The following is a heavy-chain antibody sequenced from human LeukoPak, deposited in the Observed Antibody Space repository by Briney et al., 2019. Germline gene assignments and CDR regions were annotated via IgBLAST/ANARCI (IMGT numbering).Heavy chain of an antibody. CDR2: ISYDGSNK. D-gene: IGHD1-1*01. CDR1: GFTFSTYA. Sequence: GGSLRLSCAASGFTFSTYAIHWVRQAPGKGLEWVAVISYDGSNKYYADSVEGRFTISRDNSKNTLYLQMNSLKTEDTAVYYCTATKHWGQGTLVTVSS. CDR3: TATKH. J-gene: IGHJ4*02. V-gene: IGHV3-30*04.